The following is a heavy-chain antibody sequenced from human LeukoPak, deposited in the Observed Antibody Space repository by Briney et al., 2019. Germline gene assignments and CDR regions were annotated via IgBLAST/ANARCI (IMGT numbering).Heavy chain of an antibody. J-gene: IGHJ4*02. Sequence: ASVKVSCKASGYTFTGYHMHWVRQAPGQGLEWMGRINPNSGDTNYAQKFQGRVTMTRDTSISTAYMELSRLRSDDTAVYYCARDSGTTTVDYWGQGTLVTVSS. CDR2: INPNSGDT. D-gene: IGHD5-12*01. V-gene: IGHV1-2*06. CDR1: GYTFTGYH. CDR3: ARDSGTTTVDY.